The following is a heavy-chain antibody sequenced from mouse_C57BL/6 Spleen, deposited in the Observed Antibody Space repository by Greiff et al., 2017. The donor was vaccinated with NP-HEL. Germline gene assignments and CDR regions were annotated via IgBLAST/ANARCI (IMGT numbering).Heavy chain of an antibody. CDR1: GYAFSSSW. D-gene: IGHD1-1*01. CDR2: IYPGDGGT. Sequence: QVQLKESGPELVKPGASVKISCKASGYAFSSSWMNWVKQRPGKGLEWIGRIYPGDGGTNYNGKFKGKATLTADKSSSTAYMQLSSLTSEDSAVYFCARSITTVVGMDYWGQGTSVTVSS. V-gene: IGHV1-82*01. J-gene: IGHJ4*01. CDR3: ARSITTVVGMDY.